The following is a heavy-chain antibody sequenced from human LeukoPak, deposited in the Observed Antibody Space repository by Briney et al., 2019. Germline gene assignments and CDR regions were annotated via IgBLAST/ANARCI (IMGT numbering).Heavy chain of an antibody. V-gene: IGHV4-39*01. CDR3: ARQSSYLKGYYYVDV. CDR2: IYHSGST. D-gene: IGHD2-2*01. CDR1: GGSISSGGYY. Sequence: SETLSLTCTVSGGSISSGGYYWGWIRQPPGKGLEWIGYIYHSGSTYYNPSLKSRVTISVDTSKNQFSLKLSSVTAADTAVYYCARQSSYLKGYYYVDVWGKGTTVTVSS. J-gene: IGHJ6*03.